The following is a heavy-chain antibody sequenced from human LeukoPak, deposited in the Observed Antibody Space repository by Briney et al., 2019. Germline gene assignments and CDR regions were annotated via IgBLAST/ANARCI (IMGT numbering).Heavy chain of an antibody. CDR3: ARGTGYCLDP. D-gene: IGHD7-27*01. CDR2: ISSSGSTI. CDR1: GFTFSSYE. J-gene: IGHJ5*02. Sequence: AGGSLRLSCAASGFTFSSYEMNWVRQAPGKGLEWVSYISSSGSTIYYADSVKGRFTLSGDNAKNSLYLQMNSLRAEDTAVYYCARGTGYCLDPWGQGTLVTVSS. V-gene: IGHV3-48*03.